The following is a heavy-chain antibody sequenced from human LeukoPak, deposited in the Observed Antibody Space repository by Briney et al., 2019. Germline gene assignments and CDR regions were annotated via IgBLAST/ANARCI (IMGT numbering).Heavy chain of an antibody. CDR3: ARSYDSGAFDY. J-gene: IGHJ4*02. V-gene: IGHV4-4*02. CDR1: GGSISSSYW. D-gene: IGHD3-10*01. Sequence: PSETLSLTCAVSGGSISSSYWWSWVRQPPGKGLEWIGEINHSGSTNYNPSLKSRVTISGDTSKNQFSLKLSSVTAADTAVYYCARSYDSGAFDYWGQGTLVTVSS. CDR2: INHSGST.